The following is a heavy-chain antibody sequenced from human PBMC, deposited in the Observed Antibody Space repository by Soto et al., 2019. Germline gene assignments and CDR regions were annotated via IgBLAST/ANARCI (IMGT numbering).Heavy chain of an antibody. CDR2: ISGGRGGA. J-gene: IGHJ4*02. CDR1: GFTFSTSA. CDR3: AKAETRNYCDC. V-gene: IGHV3-23*01. Sequence: EVQLLESGGGLVQPGGSLRLSCAASGFTFSTSAMNWVRQAPGKGLEWVSLISGGRGGAYYADSVKGRFTISRDNSKSTLNLHMNSLGADDTAIYYCAKAETRNYCDCWGQGALVTVSS.